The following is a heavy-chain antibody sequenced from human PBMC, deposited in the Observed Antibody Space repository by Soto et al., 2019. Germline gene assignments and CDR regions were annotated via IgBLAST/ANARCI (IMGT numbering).Heavy chain of an antibody. D-gene: IGHD2-15*01. J-gene: IGHJ5*02. Sequence: SETLSLTCTVSGGSITNFYWSWIRQSPGKGLEWIGYFSYGGSADSNPSLERRVSISADTSKNQFSLKLTSVTAADTAVYYCVRVSPTSRPGYNLFDPWGQGTLVTVSS. CDR2: FSYGGSA. V-gene: IGHV4-59*01. CDR1: GGSITNFY. CDR3: VRVSPTSRPGYNLFDP.